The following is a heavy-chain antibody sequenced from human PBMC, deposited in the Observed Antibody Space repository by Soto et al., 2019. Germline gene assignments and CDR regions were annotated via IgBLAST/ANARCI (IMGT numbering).Heavy chain of an antibody. Sequence: QVPLVQSGAEVKKPGSSVKVSCKASGGTFSSYAISWVRQAPGQGLEWMGGIIPIFGTANYAQKFQGRVTITADESTSTAYMELSSLRSEDTAVYYCARGGGYCSGGSCYWESFDIWGQGTMVTVSS. V-gene: IGHV1-69*01. D-gene: IGHD2-15*01. CDR1: GGTFSSYA. J-gene: IGHJ3*02. CDR3: ARGGGYCSGGSCYWESFDI. CDR2: IIPIFGTA.